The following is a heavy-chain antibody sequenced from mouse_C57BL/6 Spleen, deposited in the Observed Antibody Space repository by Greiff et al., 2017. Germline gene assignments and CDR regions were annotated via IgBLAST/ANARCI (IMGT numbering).Heavy chain of an antibody. CDR1: GYTFTDYE. CDR2: IDPETGGT. V-gene: IGHV1-15*01. D-gene: IGHD2-1*01. CDR3: TRGDYGIYYGVY. Sequence: QVQLKESGAELVRPGASVTLSCKASGYTFTDYEMHWVKQTPVHGLEWIGAIDPETGGTAYNQKFKGKAILTADKSSSTAYMELRSLTSEDSAVYYCTRGDYGIYYGVYWGQGTTLTVSS. J-gene: IGHJ2*01.